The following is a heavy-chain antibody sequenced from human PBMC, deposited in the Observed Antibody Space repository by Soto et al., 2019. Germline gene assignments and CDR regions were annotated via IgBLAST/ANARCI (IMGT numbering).Heavy chain of an antibody. CDR1: GGSISSGGYY. D-gene: IGHD4-17*01. CDR2: IYYSGST. J-gene: IGHJ3*02. V-gene: IGHV4-31*03. CDR3: AKGSGDYDDAFDI. Sequence: SETLSLTCTVSGGSISSGGYYWSWIRQHPGKGLEWIGYIYYSGSTYYNPSLKSRVTISVDTSKNQFSLKLSSVTAADTAMYYCAKGSGDYDDAFDIWGQGTMVTVSS.